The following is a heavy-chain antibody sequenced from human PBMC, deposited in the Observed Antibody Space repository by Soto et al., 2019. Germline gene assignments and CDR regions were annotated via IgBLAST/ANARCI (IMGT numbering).Heavy chain of an antibody. CDR2: ISGSGGST. CDR1: GFTFSSYA. Sequence: LKISCAASGFTFSSYAMSWVRQAPGKGLEWVSAISGSGGSTYYADSVKGRFTISRDNSKNTLYLQMNSLRAEDTAVYYCAKITNGMDVWGKGTTVTVSS. V-gene: IGHV3-23*01. CDR3: AKITNGMDV. J-gene: IGHJ6*04. D-gene: IGHD2-8*01.